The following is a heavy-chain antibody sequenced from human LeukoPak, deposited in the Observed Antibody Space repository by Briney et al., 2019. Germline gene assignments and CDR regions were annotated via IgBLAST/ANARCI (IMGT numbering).Heavy chain of an antibody. Sequence: PGGSLRLSCAASGFTFSSYWMSWVRQAPGKGLEWVANINQDGSEKYYVDSVKGRFTISRDNAKNSLYLQMNSLRAEDTAVYYCARERGLYSSSWSVPGDAFDIWGQGTMVTVSS. CDR2: INQDGSEK. CDR1: GFTFSSYW. CDR3: ARERGLYSSSWSVPGDAFDI. D-gene: IGHD6-13*01. J-gene: IGHJ3*02. V-gene: IGHV3-7*01.